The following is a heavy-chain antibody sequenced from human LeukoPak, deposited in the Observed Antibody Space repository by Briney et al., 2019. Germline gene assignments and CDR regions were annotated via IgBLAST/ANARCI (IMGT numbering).Heavy chain of an antibody. V-gene: IGHV4-59*01. CDR1: GDSISSFY. D-gene: IGHD3-22*01. J-gene: IGHJ4*02. Sequence: SETLSLTCTVSGDSISSFYWNWIRQPPGKGLEWIGYIFYSVNTNYNPSLKSRATISVDTSKNQFSLKLSSVTAADTAVYYCARSYDSSGYYFDYWGPGTLVTVSS. CDR3: ARSYDSSGYYFDY. CDR2: IFYSVNT.